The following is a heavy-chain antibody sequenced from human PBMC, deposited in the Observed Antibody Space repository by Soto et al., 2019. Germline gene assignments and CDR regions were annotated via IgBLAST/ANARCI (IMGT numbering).Heavy chain of an antibody. J-gene: IGHJ3*01. CDR1: DGSFSGYY. CDR2: INHSGST. CDR3: GIVDMITFGGITGPNDAFDR. Sequence: SETLSLTCAVYDGSFSGYYWSWIRQPPGKGLEWIGEINHSGSTNYNPSLKSRVTISVDTSKNQFSLRVTSVTAADTAVYYCGIVDMITFGGITGPNDAFDRWGLGKMVT. V-gene: IGHV4-34*01. D-gene: IGHD3-16*01.